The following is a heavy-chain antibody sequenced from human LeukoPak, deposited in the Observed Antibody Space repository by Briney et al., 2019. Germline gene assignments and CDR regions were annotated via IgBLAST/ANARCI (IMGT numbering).Heavy chain of an antibody. V-gene: IGHV1-18*04. D-gene: IGHD3-10*01. CDR1: GYTFTSYG. CDR3: ARVPAEWFGELEHVVDNWFDP. Sequence: ASVKVSCKASGYTFTSYGISWARQAPGQGLEWMGWISAYNGNTNYAQKLQGRVTMTTDTSTSTAYMELRSLRSDDTAVYYCARVPAEWFGELEHVVDNWFDPWGQGTLVTVSS. J-gene: IGHJ5*02. CDR2: ISAYNGNT.